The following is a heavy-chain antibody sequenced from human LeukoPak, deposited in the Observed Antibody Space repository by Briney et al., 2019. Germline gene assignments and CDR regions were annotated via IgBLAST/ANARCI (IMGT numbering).Heavy chain of an antibody. CDR1: GYTFTGYY. D-gene: IGHD2-2*01. V-gene: IGHV1-2*02. J-gene: IGHJ6*03. Sequence: ASVKVSCTASGYTFTGYYMHWVRQAPGQGLEWMGWINPNSGGTNYAQKFQGRVTMTRDTSISTAYMELSRLRTDDTAVYYCARESQLYDYYYMDVGGKGTTVTVSS. CDR3: ARESQLYDYYYMDV. CDR2: INPNSGGT.